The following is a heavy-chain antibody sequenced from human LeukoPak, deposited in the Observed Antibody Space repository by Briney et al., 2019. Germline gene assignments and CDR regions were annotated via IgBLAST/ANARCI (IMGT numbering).Heavy chain of an antibody. CDR1: GFTFSTHA. Sequence: GGSLRLSCAASGFTFSTHAMHWVRQAPGKGLEWVAVISYDGSTKFYADSVKGRFTISRDNSKSTLYLLMNSLGGEDTAVYYCAKDRVGSPQNDAFHIWGQGTMVIVSS. V-gene: IGHV3-30*18. J-gene: IGHJ3*02. CDR3: AKDRVGSPQNDAFHI. D-gene: IGHD1-26*01. CDR2: ISYDGSTK.